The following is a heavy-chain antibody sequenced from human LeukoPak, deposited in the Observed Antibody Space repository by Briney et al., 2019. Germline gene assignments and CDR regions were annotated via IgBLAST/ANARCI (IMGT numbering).Heavy chain of an antibody. CDR3: AKDQGSGYDTFDY. CDR2: ISGSGGTT. J-gene: IGHJ4*02. D-gene: IGHD5-12*01. V-gene: IGHV3-23*01. Sequence: PGGSLRLSCAASGFTFSSYAMSWVRQAPGKGLEWVSAISGSGGTTYYADSVKGRFTTSRDNSKNTLYLQMNRLRAEDKAVYYCAKDQGSGYDTFDYWGQGTLVHVSS. CDR1: GFTFSSYA.